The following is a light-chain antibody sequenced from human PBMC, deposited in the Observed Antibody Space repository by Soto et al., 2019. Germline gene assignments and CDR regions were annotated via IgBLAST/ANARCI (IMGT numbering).Light chain of an antibody. J-gene: IGLJ2*01. V-gene: IGLV2-11*01. CDR1: SRDIGSYNA. Sequence: QSVLTQPRSVSGSPGHSVTISCFGTSRDIGSYNAVSWYQQHPGKAPKLIIFDVFELPSGVPDRFSGSKSGNSASLTISWLQAEDESDYYCSSFAPSYRVIFGGGTQLTVL. CDR2: DVF. CDR3: SSFAPSYRVI.